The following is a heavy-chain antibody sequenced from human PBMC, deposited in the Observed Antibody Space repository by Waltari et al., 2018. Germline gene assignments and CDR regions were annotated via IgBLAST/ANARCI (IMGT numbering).Heavy chain of an antibody. CDR3: AKDAFGNTYLDH. D-gene: IGHD3-10*01. CDR1: GFSLGSFG. V-gene: IGHV3-30*19. CDR2: IFVGGGDT. Sequence: QVQLVESGGGVVQPGMSLRLSCAASGFSLGSFGMHWVRQAPGKGLEWVALIFVGGGDTCSADSVRGRFTISRDNSKNTLYLDINSLRLDDTAIYYCAKDAFGNTYLDHWGQGTLVTVSS. J-gene: IGHJ4*02.